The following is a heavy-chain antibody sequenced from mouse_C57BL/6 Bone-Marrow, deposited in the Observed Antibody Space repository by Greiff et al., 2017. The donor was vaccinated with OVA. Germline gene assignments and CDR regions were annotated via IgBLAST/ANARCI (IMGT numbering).Heavy chain of an antibody. Sequence: EVQLQESGGGLVQPGGSLSLSCAASGFTFTDYYMSWVRQPPGKALEWLGFIRNKANGYTTEYSASVKGRFTISRDNSQSILYLQMNALRAEDSATYYCARYKEGGFTTVVAREDYFDYWGQGTTLTVSS. CDR3: ARYKEGGFTTVVAREDYFDY. CDR1: GFTFTDYY. CDR2: IRNKANGYTT. D-gene: IGHD1-1*01. V-gene: IGHV7-3*01. J-gene: IGHJ2*01.